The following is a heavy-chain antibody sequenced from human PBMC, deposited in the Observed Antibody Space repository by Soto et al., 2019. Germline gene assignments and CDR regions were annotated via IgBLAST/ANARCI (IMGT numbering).Heavy chain of an antibody. CDR2: INHSGSN. CDR3: ARGGSNDWQVAFDI. V-gene: IGHV4-34*01. D-gene: IGHD3-9*01. CDR1: GGSFSTYY. J-gene: IGHJ3*02. Sequence: QLQQWGAGLLKPSETLSLTCVVSGGSFSTYYYNWIRQSPGKGLEWIGEINHSGSNNYSPSLKSRVTMSLDTSKNQFSLKLTSVTAADTAVYYCARGGSNDWQVAFDIWGQRTMVTVSS.